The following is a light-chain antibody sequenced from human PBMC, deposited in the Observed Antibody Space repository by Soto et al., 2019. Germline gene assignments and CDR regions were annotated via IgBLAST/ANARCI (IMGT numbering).Light chain of an antibody. V-gene: IGLV2-14*01. CDR3: SSFRSTSTLPYV. J-gene: IGLJ1*01. CDR2: EVT. Sequence: QSALTQPASVSGSPGQAITISCTGTSSDVAGYDYVSWYQQHPGKDPKLMIFEVTNRPSGVSNRFSGSKSGNTASLTISGLLAEDEADYCCSSFRSTSTLPYVFGTGTKGTVL. CDR1: SSDVAGYDY.